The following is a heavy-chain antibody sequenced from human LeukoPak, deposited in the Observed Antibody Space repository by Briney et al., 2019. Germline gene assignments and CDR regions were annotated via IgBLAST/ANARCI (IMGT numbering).Heavy chain of an antibody. CDR3: ARDPPTYYYDSSGFSEFDY. V-gene: IGHV1-2*02. Sequence: ASVKVSCKASGYTFTGYYMHWVRQAPGQGLERMGWINPNSGGTNYAQKFQGRVTMTRDTSIGTAYMELSRLRSDDTAVYYCARDPPTYYYDSSGFSEFDYWGQGTLVTVSS. CDR2: INPNSGGT. J-gene: IGHJ4*02. CDR1: GYTFTGYY. D-gene: IGHD3-22*01.